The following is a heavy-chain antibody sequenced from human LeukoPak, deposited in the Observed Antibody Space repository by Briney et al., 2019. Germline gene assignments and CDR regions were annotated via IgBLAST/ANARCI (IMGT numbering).Heavy chain of an antibody. CDR3: ARGRGDYAKYFDY. V-gene: IGHV3-30-3*01. CDR1: GFTFSSYA. D-gene: IGHD4-17*01. Sequence: PGGSLRLSCAASGFTFSSYAMHWVRQAPGKGLEWVAVISYDGSNKYYADSVKGRFTISRDNSKNTLYLQMNSLRAEDTAVYYCARGRGDYAKYFDYWGQGTLVTVSS. J-gene: IGHJ4*02. CDR2: ISYDGSNK.